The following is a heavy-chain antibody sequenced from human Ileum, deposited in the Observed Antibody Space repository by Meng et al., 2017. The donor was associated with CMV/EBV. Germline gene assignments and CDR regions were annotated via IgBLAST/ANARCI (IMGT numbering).Heavy chain of an antibody. D-gene: IGHD2-15*01. J-gene: IGHJ4*02. V-gene: IGHV2-5*01. CDR1: GFSLTTDGVA. CDR2: IYWNDVE. CDR3: IYGVAIF. Sequence: HITLRESGPALVKPPRTLTLTCTFSGFSLTTDGVAVGWIRQPPGKALEWLALIYWNDVEHYSPSLKSRLTITKDTSKDQVVLTMANMDPVDTVTYYCIYGVAIFWGQGTLVTVSS.